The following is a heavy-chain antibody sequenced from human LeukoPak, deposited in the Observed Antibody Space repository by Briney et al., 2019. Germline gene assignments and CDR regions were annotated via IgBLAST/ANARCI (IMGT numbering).Heavy chain of an antibody. D-gene: IGHD5-24*01. V-gene: IGHV3-23*01. CDR3: AKGYNGVGDY. Sequence: GGSLRLSCAASGFTFSTYAMSWVRQAPGKGLEWVSTITNSGGDTYYADSVKGRFTISRDNSKSTVYLQMNSLRAEDTAIYYCAKGYNGVGDYWGQGTLVTVSS. J-gene: IGHJ4*02. CDR1: GFTFSTYA. CDR2: ITNSGGDT.